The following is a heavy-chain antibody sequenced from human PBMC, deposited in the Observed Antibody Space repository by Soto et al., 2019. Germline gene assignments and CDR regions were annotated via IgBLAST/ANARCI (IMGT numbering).Heavy chain of an antibody. CDR2: IIPIFGTA. V-gene: IGHV1-69*13. CDR3: AGTYYYDSSGPPIPGY. CDR1: GGTFSSYA. D-gene: IGHD3-22*01. Sequence: SVKVSCKASGGTFSSYAISWVRQAPGQGLEWMGGIIPIFGTANYAQKFQGRVTITADESTSTAYMELSSLRSEDTAVYYCAGTYYYDSSGPPIPGYWGQGTLVTVSS. J-gene: IGHJ4*02.